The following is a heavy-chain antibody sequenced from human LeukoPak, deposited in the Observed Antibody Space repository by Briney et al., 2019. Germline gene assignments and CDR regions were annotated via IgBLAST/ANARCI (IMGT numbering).Heavy chain of an antibody. V-gene: IGHV6-1*01. CDR3: ARDRGTAMITYYYYGMDV. J-gene: IGHJ6*02. Sequence: SQTLSLTCAISGDSVPSNSAAWNWIRQSPPRGLEWLGRTYYRSKWYNDYAVSVKSRITINPDTSKNQFSLQLNSVTPEDTAVYYCARDRGTAMITYYYYGMDVWGQGTTVTVSS. D-gene: IGHD5-18*01. CDR2: TYYRSKWYN. CDR1: GDSVPSNSAA.